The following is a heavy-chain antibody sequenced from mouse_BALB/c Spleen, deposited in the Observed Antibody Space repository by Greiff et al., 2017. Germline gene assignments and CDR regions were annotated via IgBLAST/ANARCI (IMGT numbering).Heavy chain of an antibody. V-gene: IGHV14-4*02. D-gene: IGHD1-1*01. J-gene: IGHJ2*01. Sequence: VHVKQSGAELVRSGASVKLSCTASGFNIKDYYMHWVKQRPEQGLEWIGWIDPENGDTEYAPKFQGKATMTADTSSNTAYLQLSSLTSEDTAVYYCITVGGDYWGQGTTLTVSS. CDR3: ITVGGDY. CDR2: IDPENGDT. CDR1: GFNIKDYY.